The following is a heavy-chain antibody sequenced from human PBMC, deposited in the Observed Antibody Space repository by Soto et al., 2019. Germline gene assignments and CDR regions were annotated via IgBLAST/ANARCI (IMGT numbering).Heavy chain of an antibody. CDR3: ARGEVLRYFDWLLYSNFGY. V-gene: IGHV1-69*13. J-gene: IGHJ4*02. CDR1: GGTFSSYA. D-gene: IGHD3-9*01. Sequence: GASVKVSCKASGGTFSSYAISWVRQAPGQGLEWMGGIIPIFGTANYAQKFQGRVTITADESTSTAYMELSSLRSEDTAVYYCARGEVLRYFDWLLYSNFGYWGQGTLVTVSS. CDR2: IIPIFGTA.